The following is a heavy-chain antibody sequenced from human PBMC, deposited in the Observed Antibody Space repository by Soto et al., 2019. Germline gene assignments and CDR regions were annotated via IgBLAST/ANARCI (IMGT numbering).Heavy chain of an antibody. V-gene: IGHV3-11*03. CDR1: GFTFSDYY. CDR3: AGFINDILTHPRPFDY. J-gene: IGHJ4*02. CDR2: ISSSSSYT. Sequence: PGGSLRLSCAASGFTFSDYYMSWIRQAPGKGLEWVSYISSSSSYTNYADSVKGRFTISRDNAKNSLYLQMNSLRAEDTAVYYCAGFINDILTHPRPFDYWGQGTLVTVSS. D-gene: IGHD3-9*01.